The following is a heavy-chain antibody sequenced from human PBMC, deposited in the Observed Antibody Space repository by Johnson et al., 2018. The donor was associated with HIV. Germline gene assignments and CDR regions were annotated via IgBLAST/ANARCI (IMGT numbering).Heavy chain of an antibody. Sequence: VQLVESGGGVVQPGRSLRLSCAASGFTFSSYAMHWVRQAPGKGLEWVSYISSSGSTIFYADSVKGRFTISRDNAKNSLSLQMNSLRAEDTAVFYCARAYPGVAVAVGAFDIWGQGTMVTVFS. J-gene: IGHJ3*02. CDR3: ARAYPGVAVAVGAFDI. CDR2: ISSSGSTI. CDR1: GFTFSSYA. V-gene: IGHV3-48*03. D-gene: IGHD6-19*01.